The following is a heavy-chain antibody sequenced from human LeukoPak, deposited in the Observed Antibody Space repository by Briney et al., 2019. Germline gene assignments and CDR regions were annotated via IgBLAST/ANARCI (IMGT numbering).Heavy chain of an antibody. J-gene: IGHJ4*02. Sequence: PETLSLTCTVSGGSINSYYWSWIRQPPGKGLEWIGYIYYSGGTNYNPSLKSRVTISVDTSKNQFSLKLSSVTAADTAVYYCARGAWDDILTPFDYWGQGTLDTVSS. CDR2: IYYSGGT. CDR3: ARGAWDDILTPFDY. CDR1: GGSINSYY. D-gene: IGHD3-9*01. V-gene: IGHV4-59*01.